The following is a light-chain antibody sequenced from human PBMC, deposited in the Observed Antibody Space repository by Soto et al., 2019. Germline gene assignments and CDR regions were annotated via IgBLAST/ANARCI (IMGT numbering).Light chain of an antibody. Sequence: DIVVTQSPLSLVVTPGEPASVSCRSSQSLLNSNGYNYLDWYLQKPGQSPQLLIYLGSSRASGVPDRFGGSGSGTDFTLTISRVEAEDVGFYYCMQALQAPLTFGQGTRVEIK. V-gene: IGKV2-28*01. J-gene: IGKJ1*01. CDR2: LGS. CDR3: MQALQAPLT. CDR1: QSLLNSNGYNY.